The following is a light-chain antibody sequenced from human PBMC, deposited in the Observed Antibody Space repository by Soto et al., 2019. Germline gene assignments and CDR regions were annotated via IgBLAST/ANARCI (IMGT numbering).Light chain of an antibody. V-gene: IGKV3-15*01. CDR3: PTYNTWPPWT. Sequence: EIVMTQSPATLSVSPGERATLSCRASQSVSSNLAWYQQKPGQAPRLLIYGSSTMATGIPARFSSSVSGTEVPLTISSLQSADFAVYSCPTYNTWPPWTFGQGTKVEIK. CDR2: GSS. CDR1: QSVSSN. J-gene: IGKJ1*01.